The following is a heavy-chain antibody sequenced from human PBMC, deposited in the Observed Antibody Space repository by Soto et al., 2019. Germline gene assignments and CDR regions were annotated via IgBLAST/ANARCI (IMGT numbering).Heavy chain of an antibody. CDR1: GFTFSSYE. D-gene: IGHD6-13*01. V-gene: IGHV3-48*03. CDR3: ASFQQQLVQFNY. Sequence: PGGSLRLSCAASGFTFSSYEMNWVRQAPGKGLEWVSYISSSGSTIYYADSVKGRFTISRDNAKNSLYLQMNSLRAEDTAVYYCASFQQQLVQFNYWGQGSLVTVSS. J-gene: IGHJ4*02. CDR2: ISSSGSTI.